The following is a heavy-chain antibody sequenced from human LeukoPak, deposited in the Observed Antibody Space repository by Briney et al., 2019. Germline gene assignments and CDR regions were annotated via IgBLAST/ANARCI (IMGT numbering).Heavy chain of an antibody. CDR3: ATARYYDSSGYYY. V-gene: IGHV1-69*04. D-gene: IGHD3-22*01. J-gene: IGHJ4*02. CDR1: GGTFSSYA. Sequence: GASVKVSCKASGGTFSSYAISWVRQAPGQGLEWMGRIIPILGIANYEQKFQGRVTITADKSTSTAYMELSSLRSEDTAVYYCATARYYDSSGYYYWGQGTLVTVSS. CDR2: IIPILGIA.